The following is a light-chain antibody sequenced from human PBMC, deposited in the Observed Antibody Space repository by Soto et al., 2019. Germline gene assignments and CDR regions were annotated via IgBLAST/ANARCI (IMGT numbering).Light chain of an antibody. CDR2: LGS. J-gene: IGKJ1*01. CDR3: RQGLQAPWT. Sequence: DIVMTQSPLSLVVTAGEPASISCRSRQSLLFNNEYNYLDWYLQKPGQSPQVLMYLGSNRAPGVRARFSGTGSGTDFTLQISSVEAEDVAFDYCRQGLQAPWTVGQGTKVEIK. CDR1: QSLLFNNEYNY. V-gene: IGKV2-28*01.